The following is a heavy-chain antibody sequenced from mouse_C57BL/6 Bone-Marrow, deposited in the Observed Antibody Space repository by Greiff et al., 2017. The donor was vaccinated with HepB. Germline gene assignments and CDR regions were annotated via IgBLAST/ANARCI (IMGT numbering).Heavy chain of an antibody. CDR3: ARDDDWFAY. CDR1: GFTFSDYG. V-gene: IGHV5-17*01. Sequence: EVMLVESGGGLVKPGGSLKLSCAASGFTFSDYGMHWVRQAPEKGLEWVAYISSGSSTIYYADTVKGRFTISRDHAKNTQFLQMTHLRSEDTAMYYCARDDDWFAYWGQGTLVTVSA. J-gene: IGHJ3*01. CDR2: ISSGSSTI.